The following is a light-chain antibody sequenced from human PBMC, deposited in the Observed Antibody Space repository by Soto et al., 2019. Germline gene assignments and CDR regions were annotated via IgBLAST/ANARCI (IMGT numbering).Light chain of an antibody. Sequence: EIVMTQSPATLSVYPGETATLSCRAIQSVSDNLAWYQQKPGQSPRLLIYGAFTRATGIPARFSGRGSGTEFTLAISSLQSEDFAVYYCQQYKNWPPLAFGGGTKVEIK. CDR2: GAF. CDR3: QQYKNWPPLA. J-gene: IGKJ4*01. V-gene: IGKV3-15*01. CDR1: QSVSDN.